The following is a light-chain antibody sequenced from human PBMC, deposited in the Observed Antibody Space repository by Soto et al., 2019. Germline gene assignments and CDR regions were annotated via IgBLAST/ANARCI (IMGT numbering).Light chain of an antibody. Sequence: VLTQSPGTLSLSPRDGARLACRASETVRYNLVAWYRQIPGQAPELLIYRTSERASDISDRVTGRRSGTGFTVTINSLEREECALYVCHQYGNSPYTFGHRNRLA. V-gene: IGKV3-20*01. CDR3: HQYGNSPYT. J-gene: IGKJ2*01. CDR2: RTS. CDR1: ETVRYNL.